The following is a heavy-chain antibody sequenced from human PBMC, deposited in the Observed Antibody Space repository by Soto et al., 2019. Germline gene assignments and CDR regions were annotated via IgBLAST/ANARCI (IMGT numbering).Heavy chain of an antibody. D-gene: IGHD1-20*01. Sequence: QVQLVQSGAEEKKPGASVKVSCKASGYTFTSYAMHWVRQAPGQRLEWMGWINAGNGNTKYSQKFQGRVTITRDTSASTAYMELSSLRSEDMAVYYCARGITLPTPLDYWGQGTLVTVSS. CDR3: ARGITLPTPLDY. CDR1: GYTFTSYA. V-gene: IGHV1-3*05. J-gene: IGHJ4*02. CDR2: INAGNGNT.